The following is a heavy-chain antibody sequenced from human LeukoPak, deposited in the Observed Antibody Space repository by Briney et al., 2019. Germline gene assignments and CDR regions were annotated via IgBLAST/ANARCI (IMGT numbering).Heavy chain of an antibody. V-gene: IGHV5-51*01. Sequence: GESLKISCKGSGYSFTTYWVVWVRQMPGKGLEWMGIIYPGDSDARYSPSFQGQVTISADKSINTAYLQWSSLKASDSAIYYCARLSIVGATLNFFDYWGQGTLVTVSS. D-gene: IGHD1-26*01. CDR1: GYSFTTYW. CDR3: ARLSIVGATLNFFDY. J-gene: IGHJ4*02. CDR2: IYPGDSDA.